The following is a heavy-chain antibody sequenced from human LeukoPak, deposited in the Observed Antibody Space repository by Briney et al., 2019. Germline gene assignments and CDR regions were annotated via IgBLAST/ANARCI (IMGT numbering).Heavy chain of an antibody. Sequence: GGSLRLSCAASGFTFSSYAKSWVRQAPGKGLEWVSAISGSGGSTYYADSVKGRFTISRDNSKNTLYLQMNSLRAEDTAVYYCAKGLRRYCSSTSCYLVDYWGQGTLVTVSS. D-gene: IGHD2-2*01. J-gene: IGHJ4*02. CDR1: GFTFSSYA. V-gene: IGHV3-23*01. CDR2: ISGSGGST. CDR3: AKGLRRYCSSTSCYLVDY.